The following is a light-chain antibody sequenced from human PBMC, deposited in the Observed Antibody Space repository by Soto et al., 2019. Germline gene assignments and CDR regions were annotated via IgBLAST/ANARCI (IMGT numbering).Light chain of an antibody. J-gene: IGLJ3*02. CDR3: CSYTRSYTWV. CDR2: KVS. CDR1: SSDVGDGDF. V-gene: IGLV2-14*01. Sequence: QSALTQPASVSGSPGQSITISCTGTSSDVGDGDFVSWYQQRPGKAPKLMIYKVSNRPSGVSNRFSGSKSGNTASLTISGLADEDEADYYCCSYTRSYTWVFGGGTKVTVL.